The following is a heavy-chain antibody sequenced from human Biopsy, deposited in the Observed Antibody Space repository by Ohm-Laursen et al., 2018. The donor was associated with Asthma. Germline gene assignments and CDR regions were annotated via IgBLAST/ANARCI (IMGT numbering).Heavy chain of an antibody. J-gene: IGHJ6*02. CDR1: GGPVSTGSYY. CDR2: IYYTGSA. Sequence: TLSLTCTVSGGPVSTGSYYWSWIRQPPGKGLEWIGYIYYTGSANYNPSLKSRVTISVDTSKNQFSLRLNSVTAADTAVYYCARGPNYHGSGRAPIGMDVWGQGTTVTVSS. D-gene: IGHD3-10*01. V-gene: IGHV4-61*01. CDR3: ARGPNYHGSGRAPIGMDV.